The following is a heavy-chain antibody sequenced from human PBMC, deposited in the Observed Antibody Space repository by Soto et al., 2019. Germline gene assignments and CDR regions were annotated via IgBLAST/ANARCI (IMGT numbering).Heavy chain of an antibody. D-gene: IGHD1-26*01. CDR1: GFTFSDYG. CDR3: ARVSNTWEDDY. Sequence: EVQLVESGGGLVQPGGSLRLSCVVSGFTFSDYGVNWVRQAPGKGLEWVSYISRGSDTIYYADSVKGRFTISRDNAKNSLFLQMNSLRDEDTALYYCARVSNTWEDDYWGQGTLVTISS. CDR2: ISRGSDTI. V-gene: IGHV3-48*02. J-gene: IGHJ4*02.